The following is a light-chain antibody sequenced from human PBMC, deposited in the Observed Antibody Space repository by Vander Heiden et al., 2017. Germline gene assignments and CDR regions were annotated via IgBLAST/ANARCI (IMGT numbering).Light chain of an antibody. CDR3: SAYTSSSTLV. CDR1: SSDVGGYKY. Sequence: QSALTQPASVSGSPGQSLTISCTGSSSDVGGYKYVSWYQQHPGKAPKLIICEVSYRPSGVSSRFSGSKSGNTASLTISGLQAEDEGDYYCSAYTSSSTLVFGGGTKVTVL. V-gene: IGLV2-14*01. CDR2: EVS. J-gene: IGLJ2*01.